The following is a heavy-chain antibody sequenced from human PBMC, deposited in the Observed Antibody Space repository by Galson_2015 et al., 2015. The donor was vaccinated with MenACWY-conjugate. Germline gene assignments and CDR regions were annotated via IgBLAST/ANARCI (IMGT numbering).Heavy chain of an antibody. CDR3: VGGYGAPGHHYAMDV. J-gene: IGHJ6*02. CDR2: ISGSGGST. Sequence: SLRLSCAASGFTFSSYAMSWVRQAPGKGLEWVSAISGSGGSTYYADSVKGRFTISRDDSKSTVYLQMNNLRAEDTAVYFCVGGYGAPGHHYAMDVWGQGTKVIVSS. V-gene: IGHV3-23*01. D-gene: IGHD4-17*01. CDR1: GFTFSSYA.